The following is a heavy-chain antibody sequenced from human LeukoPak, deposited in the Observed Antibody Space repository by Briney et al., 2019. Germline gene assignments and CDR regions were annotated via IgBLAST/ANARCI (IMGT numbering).Heavy chain of an antibody. J-gene: IGHJ3*02. CDR3: ARDDSSAEGGAFDI. CDR2: IYHSGST. D-gene: IGHD3-22*01. Sequence: SQTLSLTCTVSGGSISSGGYYWSWIRQHPGKGLEWIGYIYHSGSTYYNPSLKSRVTISVDRSKNQFSLKLSSVTAADTAVYYCARDDSSAEGGAFDIWGQGTMVTVSS. CDR1: GGSISSGGYY. V-gene: IGHV4-30-2*01.